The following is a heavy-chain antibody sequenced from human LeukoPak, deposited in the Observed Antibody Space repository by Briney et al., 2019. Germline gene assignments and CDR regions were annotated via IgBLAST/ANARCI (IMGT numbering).Heavy chain of an antibody. V-gene: IGHV3-23*01. Sequence: GGSLRLSCAASGFTFSSYAMSWVRQAPGKGLEWVSAISGSGGSTYYADSVKGRFTISRDNSKNTLYLQMNSLRAEDTAVYYCAHFSSHSSGWYEGDYWGQGTLVTVSS. CDR3: AHFSSHSSGWYEGDY. CDR2: ISGSGGST. CDR1: GFTFSSYA. D-gene: IGHD6-19*01. J-gene: IGHJ4*02.